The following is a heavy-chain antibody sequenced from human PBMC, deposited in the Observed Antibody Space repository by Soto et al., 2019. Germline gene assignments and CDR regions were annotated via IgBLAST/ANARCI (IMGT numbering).Heavy chain of an antibody. D-gene: IGHD1-7*01. Sequence: QVQLVQSGAEVKKPGSSVKVSCKASGGTFSSYAISWVRQAPGQGLEWMGGIIPIFGTANYAQKFQGRVTITADESTSTAYMELSSLRSEDTAVYYCARERRYNWNSDYYYYGMDVWGQGTTVTVSS. V-gene: IGHV1-69*12. CDR3: ARERRYNWNSDYYYYGMDV. CDR1: GGTFSSYA. CDR2: IIPIFGTA. J-gene: IGHJ6*02.